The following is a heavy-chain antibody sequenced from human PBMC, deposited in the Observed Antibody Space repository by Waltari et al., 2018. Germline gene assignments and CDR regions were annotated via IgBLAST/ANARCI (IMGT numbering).Heavy chain of an antibody. D-gene: IGHD2-2*01. Sequence: EVQLVESGGGLVQPGGSLRLSCTASGFSFITYSIHWVRQAPGKGLEWISYISDSRTTYYADSVKGRFTISRDNAGNSLFLHMNSLRAEDTAVYYCARDPLGDVVPPAVAYFFDYWGQGTLVTVSS. CDR1: GFSFITYS. CDR3: ARDPLGDVVPPAVAYFFDY. CDR2: ISDSRTT. J-gene: IGHJ4*02. V-gene: IGHV3-48*01.